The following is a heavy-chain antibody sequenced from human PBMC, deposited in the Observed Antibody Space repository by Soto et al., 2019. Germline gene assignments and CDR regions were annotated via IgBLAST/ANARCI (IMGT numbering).Heavy chain of an antibody. Sequence: VQLVESGGGLVQPGGSLRLSCAASGFTFSSYAMAWVRQAAGKGLEWVSAVTGGGGDTYYADSVRGRFTISRDNSKNTVYLQMNSLRAEDTALYYCAKDRLRDGSSRQGFDYWGQGTLVTVSS. CDR1: GFTFSSYA. D-gene: IGHD6-6*01. J-gene: IGHJ4*02. CDR2: VTGGGGDT. V-gene: IGHV3-23*04. CDR3: AKDRLRDGSSRQGFDY.